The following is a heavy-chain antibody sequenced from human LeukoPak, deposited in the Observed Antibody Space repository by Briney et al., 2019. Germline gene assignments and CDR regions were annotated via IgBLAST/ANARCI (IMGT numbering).Heavy chain of an antibody. CDR2: ISSSSSYI. Sequence: GGSLRLSCAAPGFTFSRYAMNWVRQAPGKGLEWVSSISSSSSYIYYADSVKGRFTISRDNAKNSLYLQMNSLRAEDTAVYYCARDSSGYYQNAFDIWGQGTMVTVSS. J-gene: IGHJ3*02. D-gene: IGHD3-22*01. CDR1: GFTFSRYA. CDR3: ARDSSGYYQNAFDI. V-gene: IGHV3-21*01.